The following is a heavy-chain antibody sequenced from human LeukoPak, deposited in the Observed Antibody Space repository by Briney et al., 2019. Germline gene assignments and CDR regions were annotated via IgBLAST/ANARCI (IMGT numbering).Heavy chain of an antibody. D-gene: IGHD4-17*01. V-gene: IGHV3-11*04. CDR3: ARDNYATVTTHFDY. CDR2: ISSSGSTI. J-gene: IGHJ4*02. Sequence: GGSLRLSCAASGFTFSDYYMSWIRQAPGKGLEWVSYISSSGSTIYYADSVKGRFTISRDNAKNSLYLQMNSLRAEDTAVYYCARDNYATVTTHFDYWGQGTLVTVSS. CDR1: GFTFSDYY.